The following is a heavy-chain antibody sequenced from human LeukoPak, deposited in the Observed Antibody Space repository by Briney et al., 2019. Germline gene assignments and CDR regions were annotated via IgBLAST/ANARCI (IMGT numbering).Heavy chain of an antibody. D-gene: IGHD3-22*01. CDR1: GFTFSSYS. J-gene: IGHJ4*02. Sequence: GGSLRLSCAASGFTFSSYSMNRVRQAPGKGLEWVSSISSSSSYIYYADSVKGRFTISRDNAKNSLYLQMNSLRAEDTAVYYCARGSYDSSGYYVDYWGQGTLVTVSS. V-gene: IGHV3-21*01. CDR3: ARGSYDSSGYYVDY. CDR2: ISSSSSYI.